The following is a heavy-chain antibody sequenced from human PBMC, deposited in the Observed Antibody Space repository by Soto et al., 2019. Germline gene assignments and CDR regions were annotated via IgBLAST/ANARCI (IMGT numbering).Heavy chain of an antibody. D-gene: IGHD3-10*01. Sequence: EVQLLESGGGLIQPGGSLRLSCAASGFTFSSYGMSWVRQAPGKGLEWGSVISGGGGTTYYADSVKGRFTISRDNSKNTVYLQMNSLKAEDTALYYCAKGRGGFDSWGQGILVTVSS. J-gene: IGHJ5*01. CDR3: AKGRGGFDS. V-gene: IGHV3-23*01. CDR2: ISGGGGTT. CDR1: GFTFSSYG.